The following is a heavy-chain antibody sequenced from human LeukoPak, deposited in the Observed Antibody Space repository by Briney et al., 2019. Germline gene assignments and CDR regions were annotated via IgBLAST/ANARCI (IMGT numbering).Heavy chain of an antibody. CDR3: ARAGGWELRDYFDY. CDR1: GFTFSSYG. V-gene: IGHV3-21*01. CDR2: ISSSSSYI. D-gene: IGHD1-26*01. J-gene: IGHJ4*02. Sequence: GGSLRLSCAASGFTFSSYGMHWVRQAPGKGLEWVSSISSSSSYIYYADSVKGRFTISRDNAKNSLYLQMNSLRAEDTAVYYCARAGGWELRDYFDYWGQGTLVTVSS.